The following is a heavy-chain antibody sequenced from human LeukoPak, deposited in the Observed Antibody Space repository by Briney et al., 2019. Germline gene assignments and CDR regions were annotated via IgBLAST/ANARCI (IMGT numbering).Heavy chain of an antibody. CDR3: ARDRDRGIAAAGTSPDY. CDR1: GFTFSSYG. V-gene: IGHV3-33*01. Sequence: GGSLRLSCAASGFTFSSYGMHRVRQAPGKGLEWVAVIWYDGSNKYYADSVKGRFTISRDNSKNTLYLQMNSLRAEDTAVYYCARDRDRGIAAAGTSPDYWGQGTLVTVSS. D-gene: IGHD6-13*01. J-gene: IGHJ4*02. CDR2: IWYDGSNK.